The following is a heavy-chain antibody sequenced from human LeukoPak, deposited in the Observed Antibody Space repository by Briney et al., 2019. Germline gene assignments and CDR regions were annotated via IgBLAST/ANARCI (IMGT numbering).Heavy chain of an antibody. CDR2: ISGIGRTT. D-gene: IGHD3-10*02. CDR3: AELGITMIGGV. J-gene: IGHJ6*04. CDR1: GFTFSSYE. Sequence: GGSLRLSCAASGFTFSSYEMNWVRQAPGKGLEWVSSISGIGRTTYYADSVKGRFTISRDNAKNSLYLQMNSLRAEDTAVYYCAELGITMIGGVWGKGTTVTISS. V-gene: IGHV3-48*03.